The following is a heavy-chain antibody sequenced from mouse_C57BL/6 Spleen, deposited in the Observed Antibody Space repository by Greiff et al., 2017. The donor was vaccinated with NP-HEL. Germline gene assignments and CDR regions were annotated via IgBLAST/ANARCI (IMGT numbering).Heavy chain of an antibody. D-gene: IGHD2-2*01. V-gene: IGHV5-17*01. J-gene: IGHJ2*01. CDR3: ARQGVTRGEPYFDY. CDR1: GFTFSDYG. CDR2: ISSGSSTI. Sequence: EVQGVESGGGLVKPGGSLKLSCAASGFTFSDYGMHWVRQAPEKGLEWVAYISSGSSTIYYADTVKGRFTISRDNAKNTLFLQMTSLRSEDTAMYYCARQGVTRGEPYFDYWGQGTTLTVSS.